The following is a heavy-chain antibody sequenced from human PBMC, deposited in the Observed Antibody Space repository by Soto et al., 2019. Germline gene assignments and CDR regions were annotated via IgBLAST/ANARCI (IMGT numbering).Heavy chain of an antibody. CDR2: IIGGNGDT. D-gene: IGHD6-13*01. V-gene: IGHV3-21*01. CDR3: ARAAAGTVYYYYYGMDV. CDR1: GFTFRSYT. Sequence: PGGSLRLSCVASGFTFRSYTMSWVRQGPGKGLEWVSCIIGGNGDTYYADSVKGRFTISRDNSKNSLYLQMNSLRDEDTAVYYCARAAAGTVYYYYYGMDVWGQGTTVTVSS. J-gene: IGHJ6*02.